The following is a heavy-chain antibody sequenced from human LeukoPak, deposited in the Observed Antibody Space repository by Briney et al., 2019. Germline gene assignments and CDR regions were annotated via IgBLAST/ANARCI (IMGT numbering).Heavy chain of an antibody. Sequence: GGSLRLSCAASGLTFSTYWMNWVRQAPGKGLEWVANIKEDGSEKYYVDSVKGRFTISRDNAKNSVYLQMNSLRAEDTAIYYCARDARGPGDYWGQGTVVTVSS. CDR2: IKEDGSEK. CDR1: GLTFSTYW. CDR3: ARDARGPGDY. J-gene: IGHJ4*02. V-gene: IGHV3-7*01.